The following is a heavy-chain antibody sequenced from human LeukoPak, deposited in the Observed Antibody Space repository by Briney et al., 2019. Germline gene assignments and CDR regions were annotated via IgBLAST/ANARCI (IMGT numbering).Heavy chain of an antibody. CDR1: GFTFSSYG. CDR3: AREEVEMSSLYYFDY. Sequence: GGSLRLSSAASGFTFSSYGMHWVRQAPGKGLEWVAVIWYDGSNKYYADSVKGRFTISRDNSKNTLYLQMNSLRAEDTAVYYCAREEVEMSSLYYFDYWGQGTLVTVSS. V-gene: IGHV3-33*01. D-gene: IGHD5-24*01. J-gene: IGHJ4*02. CDR2: IWYDGSNK.